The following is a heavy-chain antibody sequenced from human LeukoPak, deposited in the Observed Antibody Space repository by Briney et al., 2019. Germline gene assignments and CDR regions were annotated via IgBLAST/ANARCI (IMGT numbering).Heavy chain of an antibody. CDR3: ARGLRITMVRGVIYWFDP. V-gene: IGHV1-2*02. CDR2: INPNSGGT. D-gene: IGHD3-10*01. J-gene: IGHJ5*02. CDR1: GYTFTCYY. Sequence: ASVKVSCKASGYTFTCYYMHWVRQAPGQGLEWMGWINPNSGGTHYAQKFQGRVTMTRDTSISTAYMELSRLRSDDTAVYYCARGLRITMVRGVIYWFDPWGQGTLVTVSS.